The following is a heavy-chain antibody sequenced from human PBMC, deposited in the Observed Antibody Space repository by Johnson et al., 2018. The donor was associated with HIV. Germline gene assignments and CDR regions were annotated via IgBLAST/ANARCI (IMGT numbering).Heavy chain of an antibody. J-gene: IGHJ3*02. D-gene: IGHD6-19*01. CDR3: AKEGSSGWYFGDAFDI. V-gene: IGHV3-30*14. CDR1: GFTFSSYA. CDR2: IYSGGTT. Sequence: QVQLVESGGGVVQPGRSLRLSCAASGFTFSSYAMHWVRQAPGKGLEWVAVIYSGGTTWYADSVKGRFHIPRDNSRDTVHLQMNSQRSEDTAVYYCAKEGSSGWYFGDAFDIWGQGTMVTVSS.